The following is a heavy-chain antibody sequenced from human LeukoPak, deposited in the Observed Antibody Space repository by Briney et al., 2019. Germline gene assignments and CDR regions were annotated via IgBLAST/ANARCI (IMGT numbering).Heavy chain of an antibody. CDR1: GYSFSSYY. Sequence: ASVKVSCKASGYSFSSYYMHWVRQAPGQGLEWMGIINPSGDSTTYAQKFQGRVTMTRDTSTRTVYMELSSLRSDDTAVYYCASHGVAGDFDYWGQGTLVTVSS. J-gene: IGHJ4*02. D-gene: IGHD6-19*01. CDR3: ASHGVAGDFDY. V-gene: IGHV1-46*01. CDR2: INPSGDST.